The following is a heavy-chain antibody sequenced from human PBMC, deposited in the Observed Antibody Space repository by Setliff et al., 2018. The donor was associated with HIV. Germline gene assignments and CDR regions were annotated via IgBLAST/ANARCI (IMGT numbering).Heavy chain of an antibody. Sequence: SETLSLTCAVSGGSISSRSHYWGWIRQPPGKGLEWIGSVSNSGSTYYNPSLKSRFTISEDTSKNQFSLKMRSVTAADTAVYYCARVQMAYAAFDVWGQGTMVTVSS. CDR3: ARVQMAYAAFDV. CDR1: GGSISSRSHY. J-gene: IGHJ3*01. CDR2: VSNSGST. V-gene: IGHV4-39*07. D-gene: IGHD4-17*01.